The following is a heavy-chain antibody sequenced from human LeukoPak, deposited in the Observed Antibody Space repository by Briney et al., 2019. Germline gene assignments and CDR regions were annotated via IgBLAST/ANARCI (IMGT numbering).Heavy chain of an antibody. CDR2: MNPNSGNT. CDR1: GYTFTTYD. V-gene: IGHV1-8*01. D-gene: IGHD3-10*01. Sequence: GASVKVSCKASGYTFTTYDINWVRQATGQGLEWMGWMNPNSGNTGYAQKFQGRVTMTRNTSISTAYMELSSLRSGDTAVYYCARILYGSGSYYFDYWGQGTLVIVSS. CDR3: ARILYGSGSYYFDY. J-gene: IGHJ4*02.